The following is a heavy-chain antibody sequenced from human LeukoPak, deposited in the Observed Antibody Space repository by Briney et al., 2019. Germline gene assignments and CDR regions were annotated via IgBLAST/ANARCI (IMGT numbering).Heavy chain of an antibody. V-gene: IGHV3-30-3*01. CDR3: ARAPSWFGELG. J-gene: IGHJ4*02. Sequence: PGGSLRLSCAASGFTVSSNYMSWVRQAPGKGLEWVAVISYDGSNKYYADSVKGRFTISRDNSKNTLYLQMNSLRAEDTAVYYCARAPSWFGELGWGQGTLVTVSS. CDR1: GFTVSSNY. D-gene: IGHD3-10*01. CDR2: ISYDGSNK.